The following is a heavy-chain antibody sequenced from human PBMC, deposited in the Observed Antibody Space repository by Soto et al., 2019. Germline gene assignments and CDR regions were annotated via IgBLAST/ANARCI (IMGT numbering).Heavy chain of an antibody. CDR2: ISYDGSNK. V-gene: IGHV3-30-3*01. CDR3: ARDLWEPPALDI. Sequence: HPVGSLRLSCAASGFTFSSYAMHWVRQAPGKGLEWVAVISYDGSNKYYADSVKGRFTISRDNSKNTLYLQMNSLRAEDTAVYYCARDLWEPPALDIWGQGTMVTVSS. D-gene: IGHD1-26*01. J-gene: IGHJ3*02. CDR1: GFTFSSYA.